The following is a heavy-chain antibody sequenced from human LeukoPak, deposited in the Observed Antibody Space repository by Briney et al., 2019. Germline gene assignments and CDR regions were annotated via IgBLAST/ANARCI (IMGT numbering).Heavy chain of an antibody. D-gene: IGHD6-13*01. CDR2: ISGSGGST. CDR3: AEGLIAAAPDY. J-gene: IGHJ4*02. Sequence: GGSLRLSCAASGFTVSSNYMSWVRQAPGKGLEWVSAISGSGGSTYYADSVKGRFTISRDNSKNTLYLQMNSLRAEDTAVYYCAEGLIAAAPDYWGQGTLVTVSS. V-gene: IGHV3-23*01. CDR1: GFTVSSNY.